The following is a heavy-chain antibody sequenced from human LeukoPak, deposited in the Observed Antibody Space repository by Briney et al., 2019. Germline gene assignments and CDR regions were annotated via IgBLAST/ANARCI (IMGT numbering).Heavy chain of an antibody. J-gene: IGHJ4*02. Sequence: GRSLRLSCAASGFTFSTYDMHWVRQAPGKGLEWVSYITNSGSAISYADSVKGRFTISRDNAKNSLYLQMNSLRAEDTAVYYCARSQSPFDFWGQGTLVTVSS. V-gene: IGHV3-48*04. CDR1: GFTFSTYD. CDR3: ARSQSPFDF. CDR2: ITNSGSAI.